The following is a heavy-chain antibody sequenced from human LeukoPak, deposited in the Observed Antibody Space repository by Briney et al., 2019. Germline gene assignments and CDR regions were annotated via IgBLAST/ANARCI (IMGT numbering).Heavy chain of an antibody. CDR1: GFTFSSYS. Sequence: GGSLRLSCAASGFTFSSYSMNWVRRAPGKGLEWVSSISSSSSYIYYADSVKGRFTISRDNAKNSLYLQMNSLRAEDTAVYYCARDTGELTPDAFDIWGQGTMVTVSS. J-gene: IGHJ3*02. CDR2: ISSSSSYI. V-gene: IGHV3-21*01. CDR3: ARDTGELTPDAFDI. D-gene: IGHD1-7*01.